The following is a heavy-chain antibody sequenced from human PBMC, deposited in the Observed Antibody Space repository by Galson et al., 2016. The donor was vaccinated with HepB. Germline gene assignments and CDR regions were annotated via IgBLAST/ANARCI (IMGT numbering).Heavy chain of an antibody. CDR1: GGSISSGGYY. CDR3: VRGRGRTPFTGYALDY. J-gene: IGHJ4*02. V-gene: IGHV4-31*03. CDR2: IFYSGRT. D-gene: IGHD3-9*01. Sequence: TLSLTCNVSGGSISSGGYYWSWIRQHPGKGLGWIGYIFYSGRTYYNPSLESRVTISVDTPKNQFSLNLTSVTAADTAVYYCVRGRGRTPFTGYALDYWGQGTLVTVSS.